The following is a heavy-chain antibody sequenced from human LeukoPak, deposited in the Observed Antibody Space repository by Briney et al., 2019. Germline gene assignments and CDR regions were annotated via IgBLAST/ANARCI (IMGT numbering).Heavy chain of an antibody. D-gene: IGHD3-10*01. CDR3: AGRRITMVRGVMAIDY. V-gene: IGHV4-38-2*02. J-gene: IGHJ4*02. CDR1: GYPISSSHY. CDR2: IYHNGNT. Sequence: SETLSLTCIVSGYPISSSHYWGWIRQPPGKGLEWIGGIYHNGNTYYNPPLKSRVTISVDTSKNQFSLKLSSVTAADTAVYYCAGRRITMVRGVMAIDYWGQGTLVTVSS.